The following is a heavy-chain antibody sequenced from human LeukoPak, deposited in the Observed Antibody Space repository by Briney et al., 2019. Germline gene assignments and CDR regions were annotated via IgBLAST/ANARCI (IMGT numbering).Heavy chain of an antibody. CDR3: AKHAQGEYNSGWYYFDY. D-gene: IGHD6-19*01. CDR2: ISGSGGST. J-gene: IGHJ4*02. Sequence: GGSLRLSCAASGFTFSTYAMSWVRQAPGKGLEWVSFISGSGGSTYHADSVRGRFSISRDNSKNTLYLQMNSLRAEDTAVYYCAKHAQGEYNSGWYYFDYWGQGTLDTVSS. V-gene: IGHV3-23*01. CDR1: GFTFSTYA.